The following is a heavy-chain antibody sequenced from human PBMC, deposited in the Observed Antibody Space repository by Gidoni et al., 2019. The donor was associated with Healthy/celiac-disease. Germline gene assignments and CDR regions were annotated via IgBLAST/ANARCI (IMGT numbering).Heavy chain of an antibody. CDR1: GFTFSSYA. CDR3: AKGDIVVVVAAPFDY. Sequence: EVQLLESGGGLVQPGGSLRLSCAASGFTFSSYAMSWVRQAPGKGREWVSAISGSGGSTYYADSVKGRFTISRDNSKNTLYLQMNSLRAEDTAVYYCAKGDIVVVVAAPFDYWGQGTLVTVSS. D-gene: IGHD2-15*01. V-gene: IGHV3-23*01. CDR2: ISGSGGST. J-gene: IGHJ4*02.